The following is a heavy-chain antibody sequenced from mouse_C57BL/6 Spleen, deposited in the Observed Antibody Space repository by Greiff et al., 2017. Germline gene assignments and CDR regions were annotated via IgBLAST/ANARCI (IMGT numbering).Heavy chain of an antibody. Sequence: QVQLLQPGAELVKPGASVKLSCKASGYTFTSYWMNWVKQRPGQGLEWIGLIHPNSGSSNYNEKFKSQATLTVDKSSSTAYMQLSSLTSEDSAVYYCSISCWDVWFAYWGQGTLVTVSA. CDR2: IHPNSGSS. D-gene: IGHD4-1*01. J-gene: IGHJ3*01. CDR1: GYTFTSYW. V-gene: IGHV1-64*01. CDR3: SISCWDVWFAY.